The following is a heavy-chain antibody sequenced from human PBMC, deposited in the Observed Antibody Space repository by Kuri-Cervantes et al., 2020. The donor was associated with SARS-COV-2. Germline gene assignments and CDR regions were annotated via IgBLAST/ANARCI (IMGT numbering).Heavy chain of an antibody. CDR3: VRDHDYGSRNKFDF. V-gene: IGHV4-39*02. D-gene: IGHD6-13*01. CDR2: VFYSGTT. J-gene: IGHJ4*02. CDR1: HEPLYSSSHF. Sequence: SETLSLTCTVSHEPLYSSSHFWGWIRQSPGKGLEWIGSVFYSGTTYYNPSLQSRVTVSVDLSKNQFSLSLQSVTAADTAVYDCVRDHDYGSRNKFDFWGPGALVTVSS.